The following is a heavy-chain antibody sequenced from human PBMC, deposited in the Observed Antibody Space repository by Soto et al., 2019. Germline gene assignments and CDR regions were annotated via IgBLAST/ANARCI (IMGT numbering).Heavy chain of an antibody. Sequence: PSETLSLTCTVSGGSISSYYWSWIRQPPGKGLEWIGYIYYSGSTNYNPSLKSRVTISVDTSKNQFSLKLSSVTAADTAVYYCARRNYDILTGYWGTNNWFDPWGQGTLVTVS. CDR1: GGSISSYY. CDR3: ARRNYDILTGYWGTNNWFDP. J-gene: IGHJ5*02. CDR2: IYYSGST. D-gene: IGHD3-9*01. V-gene: IGHV4-59*08.